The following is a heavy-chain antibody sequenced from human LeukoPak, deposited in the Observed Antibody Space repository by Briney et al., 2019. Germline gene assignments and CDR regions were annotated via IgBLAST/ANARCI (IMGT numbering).Heavy chain of an antibody. CDR3: AKDFSGSYYFDY. J-gene: IGHJ4*02. Sequence: GGSLRLSCAASGFTFSSYGMHWVRQAPGKGLAWVAFIRYDGSNKYYADSVKGRFTISRDNSKNTLYLQMNSLRAEDTAVYYCAKDFSGSYYFDYWGQGTLVTVSS. CDR1: GFTFSSYG. D-gene: IGHD1-26*01. V-gene: IGHV3-30*02. CDR2: IRYDGSNK.